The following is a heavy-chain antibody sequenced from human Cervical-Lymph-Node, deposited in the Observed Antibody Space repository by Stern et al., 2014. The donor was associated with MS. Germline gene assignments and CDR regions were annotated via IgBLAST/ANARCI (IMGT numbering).Heavy chain of an antibody. Sequence: VQLGQSGAEMKKAGESLKISCRTSGYIFSNNWIGWVRQAPGKSLEWMGTIFPDASDPKYSPSFQGQFPISADKSTNTAYLQWSSLKAPDTAIYYCARQPNGNINWFDPWGQGTLVTV. CDR2: IFPDASDP. CDR1: GYIFSNNW. J-gene: IGHJ5*02. CDR3: ARQPNGNINWFDP. D-gene: IGHD5-24*01. V-gene: IGHV5-51*01.